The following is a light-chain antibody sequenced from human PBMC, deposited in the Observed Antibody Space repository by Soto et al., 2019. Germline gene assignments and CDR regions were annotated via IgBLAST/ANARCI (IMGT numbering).Light chain of an antibody. J-gene: IGLJ3*02. Sequence: QSVLTQPASVSGSPGQSITISCTGTSSDVGGYNYVSWYQQHPGEAPKLMIYEVSNRPSGVSNRFSGSKSGNTASLTISGLQAEYEADYYCSSYTSSSPWVFGGGTKLTVL. CDR2: EVS. CDR1: SSDVGGYNY. V-gene: IGLV2-14*01. CDR3: SSYTSSSPWV.